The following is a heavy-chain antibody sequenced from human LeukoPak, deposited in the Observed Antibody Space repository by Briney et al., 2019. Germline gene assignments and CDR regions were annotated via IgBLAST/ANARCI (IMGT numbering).Heavy chain of an antibody. CDR3: ARDPAMIVVASFDY. J-gene: IGHJ4*02. V-gene: IGHV3-33*01. Sequence: HPGRSLRLSCAASGFTFSSYGMHWVRQAPGKGLEWVAVIWYDGSNKYYADSVKGRFTISRDNSKNTLYLQMNSLRAEDTAVYYRARDPAMIVVASFDYWGQGTLVTVSS. CDR2: IWYDGSNK. CDR1: GFTFSSYG. D-gene: IGHD3-22*01.